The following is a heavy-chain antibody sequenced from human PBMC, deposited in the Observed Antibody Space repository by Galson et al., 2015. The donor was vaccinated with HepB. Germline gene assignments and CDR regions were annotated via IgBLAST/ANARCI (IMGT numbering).Heavy chain of an antibody. D-gene: IGHD3-22*01. CDR3: AKDDTGYWVSSYYYYGLDV. CDR1: GITFSNSA. J-gene: IGHJ6*02. V-gene: IGHV3-23*01. Sequence: SLRLSCAASGITFSNSALSWVRQAPGKGLEWVSFISAGATRTHYADSVKGRFTVSRDNSKNTLLLQMDSLRVEDTAVYYCAKDDTGYWVSSYYYYGLDVWGQGTTVTVSS. CDR2: ISAGATRT.